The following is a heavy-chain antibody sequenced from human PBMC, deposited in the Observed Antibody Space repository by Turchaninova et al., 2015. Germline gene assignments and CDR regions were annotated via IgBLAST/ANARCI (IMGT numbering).Heavy chain of an antibody. Sequence: EVHLVESGGGLVQPGGSLRLSCAASGFSFSTPWMDWVRQAPGKGLEWVANINQDGSEKYYVDSVKGRFTISRDNAKNSLYLQMDSLRAEDTAVYFCSKSLDFWGQGTMVTVSS. V-gene: IGHV3-7*01. CDR2: INQDGSEK. J-gene: IGHJ4*02. CDR1: GFSFSTPW. CDR3: SKSLDF.